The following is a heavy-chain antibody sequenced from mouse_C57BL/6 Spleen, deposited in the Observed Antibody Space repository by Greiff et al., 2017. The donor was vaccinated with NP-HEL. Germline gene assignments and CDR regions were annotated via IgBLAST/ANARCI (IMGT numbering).Heavy chain of an antibody. CDR2: IWSGGST. V-gene: IGHV2-2*01. J-gene: IGHJ4*01. Sequence: QVHVKQSGPGLVQPSQSLSITCTVSGFSLTSYGVHWVRQSPGKGLEWLGVIWSGGSTDYNGAFISRLSISKDNSKSQVFFKMNSLQADDTAIYYCARSTMTPYYYAMDYWGQGTSVTVSS. CDR1: GFSLTSYG. D-gene: IGHD2-4*01. CDR3: ARSTMTPYYYAMDY.